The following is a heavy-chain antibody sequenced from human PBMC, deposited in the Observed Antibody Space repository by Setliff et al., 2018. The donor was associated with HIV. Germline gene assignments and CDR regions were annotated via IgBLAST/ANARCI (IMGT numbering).Heavy chain of an antibody. CDR2: IYYTGIP. J-gene: IGHJ6*03. CDR1: GGSISSHY. CDR3: ARGHDNKYYYFYYMDV. V-gene: IGHV4-59*08. Sequence: PSETLSLTCTVSGGSISSHYWSWIRQPPGKGLGWVGLIYYTGIPTYNPSLKSRVTISADTSKSQFSLKLSSVTAADTAVYYCARGHDNKYYYFYYMDVWGKGTTVTSP. D-gene: IGHD5-12*01.